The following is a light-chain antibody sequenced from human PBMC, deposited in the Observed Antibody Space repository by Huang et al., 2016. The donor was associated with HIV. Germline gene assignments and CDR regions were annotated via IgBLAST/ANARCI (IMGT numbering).Light chain of an antibody. J-gene: IGKJ4*01. CDR2: CAS. CDR3: QHYSNWPPLT. Sequence: IILTQSPATLSVSPGEGATLSCRASQSICTDLAWYQQGPGQAPRLLVYCASTRATAVPGRFSGSGSGTQFNLTLSSLQSEDFATYYGQHYSNWPPLTFGGGTKVDI. CDR1: QSICTD. V-gene: IGKV3-15*01.